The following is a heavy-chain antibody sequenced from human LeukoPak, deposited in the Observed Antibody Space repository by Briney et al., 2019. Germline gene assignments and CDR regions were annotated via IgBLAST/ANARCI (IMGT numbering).Heavy chain of an antibody. V-gene: IGHV1-3*01. CDR3: ARGIRGAASIDY. Sequence: ASVKVSCKASGYTFTSYAMHWVRQAPGQRLEWMGWINAGNGNTKYSQKFQGRVTITRDTSASTAYMELSSLRSEDTAVYYCARGIRGAASIDYWGQGTLVTVSS. CDR1: GYTFTSYA. CDR2: INAGNGNT. D-gene: IGHD3-10*01. J-gene: IGHJ4*02.